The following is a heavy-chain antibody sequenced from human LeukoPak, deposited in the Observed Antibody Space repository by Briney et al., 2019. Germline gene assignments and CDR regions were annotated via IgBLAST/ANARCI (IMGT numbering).Heavy chain of an antibody. CDR2: INPNSGGT. CDR1: GYTFTGYY. V-gene: IGHV1-2*02. CDR3: AREGSPFYYYYMDV. Sequence: ASVKVSCKASGYTFTGYYMHWVRQAPGQGLEWMGWINPNSGGTNYAQKLQGRVTMTRDTSISTAYMELRSLRSDDTAVYYCAREGSPFYYYYMDVWGKGTTVTVSS. J-gene: IGHJ6*03. D-gene: IGHD2-15*01.